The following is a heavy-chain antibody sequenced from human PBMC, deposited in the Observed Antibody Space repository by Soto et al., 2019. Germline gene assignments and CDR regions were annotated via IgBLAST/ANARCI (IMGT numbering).Heavy chain of an antibody. CDR1: GFSFSDYY. J-gene: IGHJ4*02. Sequence: QVQLVESGGGLVKPGGSLKLSCAASGFSFSDYYMSWIRQAPGKGLEWVSYISNSGSTIYYADSVKGRFTISRDNAKNSPYLQMNSLRADDTAVYYCARDSSSWCFDYWGQGTLVTVSS. D-gene: IGHD6-13*01. V-gene: IGHV3-11*01. CDR2: ISNSGSTI. CDR3: ARDSSSWCFDY.